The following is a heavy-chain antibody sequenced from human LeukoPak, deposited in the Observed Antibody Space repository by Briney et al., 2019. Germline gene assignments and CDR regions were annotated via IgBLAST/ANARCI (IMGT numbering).Heavy chain of an antibody. J-gene: IGHJ3*02. CDR2: ISGTTGST. D-gene: IGHD2-2*01. CDR3: ASELVPAANYDAFNI. Sequence: PGGSLRLSCAASGFTFSSYAMSWVRQAPVKGLEWVSAISGTTGSTYYADSVKGRFTISRDNSKKTLYLQMNSLRAEDTAVYYCASELVPAANYDAFNIWGQGTMVTVAS. V-gene: IGHV3-23*01. CDR1: GFTFSSYA.